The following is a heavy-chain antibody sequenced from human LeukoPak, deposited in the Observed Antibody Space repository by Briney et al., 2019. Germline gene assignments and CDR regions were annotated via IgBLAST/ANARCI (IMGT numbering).Heavy chain of an antibody. CDR3: AKLHYDILTGYFGLFDY. Sequence: PGGSLRLSCAASGFTFSSYAMSWVRQAPGKGLEWVSAISGSDGSTNYADSVKGRFTISRDNSKNTLYLQMNSLRAEDTAVYYCAKLHYDILTGYFGLFDYWGQGTLVTVSS. CDR2: ISGSDGST. CDR1: GFTFSSYA. V-gene: IGHV3-23*01. J-gene: IGHJ4*02. D-gene: IGHD3-9*01.